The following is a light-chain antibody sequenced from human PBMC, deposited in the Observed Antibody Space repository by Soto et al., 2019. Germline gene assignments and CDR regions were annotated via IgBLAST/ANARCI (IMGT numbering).Light chain of an antibody. J-gene: IGKJ1*01. Sequence: DIQLTQSPSFLSASVGDRVTITCRASQGISSYLAWYQQEPGKAPKLLIYGASNRATGIPARFSGSGSGTDFTLTISSLEPEDFAVYYCQQRSNWPPTWTFGQGTKVEIK. CDR2: GAS. CDR1: QGISSY. V-gene: IGKV1-9*01. CDR3: QQRSNWPPTWT.